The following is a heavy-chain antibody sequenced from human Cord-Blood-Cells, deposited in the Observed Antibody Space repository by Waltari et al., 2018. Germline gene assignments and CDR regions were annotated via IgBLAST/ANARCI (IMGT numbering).Heavy chain of an antibody. CDR1: GYTFTSYA. J-gene: IGHJ4*02. Sequence: QVQLVQSGAAVKKPGASVKVSCKASGYTFTSYAMHWVRQAPGQRLEWLGWINAGNGNTKYSQKFQGRVTITRDTAASTAYMELSSLRSEDTAVYDCARDPRYCSSTSCYYDYWGQGTLVTVSS. CDR2: INAGNGNT. D-gene: IGHD2-2*01. CDR3: ARDPRYCSSTSCYYDY. V-gene: IGHV1-3*01.